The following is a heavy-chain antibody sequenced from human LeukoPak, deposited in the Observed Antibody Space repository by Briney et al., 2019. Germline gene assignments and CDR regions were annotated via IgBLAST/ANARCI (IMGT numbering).Heavy chain of an antibody. CDR1: GGSISSYN. V-gene: IGHV4-59*08. CDR3: ARLASGSYGPLTPFDY. J-gene: IGHJ4*02. CDR2: IYYSGST. D-gene: IGHD1-26*01. Sequence: SETLSLTCTVSGGSISSYNRSCIRQPPGKGLEWIGDIYYSGSTNYNPSLKSRVTISVDTSKNQFSLRLSSVTAADTAVYYSARLASGSYGPLTPFDYWGQGTLVTVSS.